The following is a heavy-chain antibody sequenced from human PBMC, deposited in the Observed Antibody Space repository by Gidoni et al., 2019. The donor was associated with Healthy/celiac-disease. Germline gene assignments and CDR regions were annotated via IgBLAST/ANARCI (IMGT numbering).Heavy chain of an antibody. CDR2: ISSSGSTI. CDR3: ARKQSDYDSSGYYYYYFDY. J-gene: IGHJ4*02. D-gene: IGHD3-22*01. CDR1: GLTFSSYE. V-gene: IGHV3-48*03. Sequence: EVQLVESGGGLVQPGGSLRLSCAASGLTFSSYEMNWVRQAPGKGLEWVSYISSSGSTIYYADSVKGRFTISRDNAKNSLYLQMNSLRAEDTAVYYCARKQSDYDSSGYYYYYFDYWGQGTLVTVSS.